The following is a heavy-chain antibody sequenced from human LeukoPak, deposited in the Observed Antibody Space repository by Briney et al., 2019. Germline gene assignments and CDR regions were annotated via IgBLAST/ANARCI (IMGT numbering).Heavy chain of an antibody. CDR2: ISWNSGSI. V-gene: IGHV3-9*01. Sequence: GRSLRLSCAASGFTFDDYAMHWVRQAPGKGLEWVSGISWNSGSIGYADSVKGRFTTSRDNAKNSLYLQMNSLRAEDTALYYCAKDVAIQLGFDYWGQGTLVTVSS. CDR3: AKDVAIQLGFDY. D-gene: IGHD5-18*01. CDR1: GFTFDDYA. J-gene: IGHJ4*02.